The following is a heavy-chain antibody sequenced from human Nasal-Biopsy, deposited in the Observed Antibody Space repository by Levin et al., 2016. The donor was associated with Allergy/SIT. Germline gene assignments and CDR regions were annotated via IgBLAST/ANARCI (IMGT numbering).Heavy chain of an antibody. Sequence: GESLKISCQGSGYRFSSFWISWVRQLPGKGLEWMGIVHPGDSTTRYSPSFRGQVTISADKSIRTAYLQWSSLEASDTAMYYCATLGLFTDSFNFDSWGQGTLVTVSS. CDR1: GYRFSSFW. CDR3: ATLGLFTDSFNFDS. V-gene: IGHV5-51*01. CDR2: VHPGDSTT. J-gene: IGHJ4*01. D-gene: IGHD3-16*02.